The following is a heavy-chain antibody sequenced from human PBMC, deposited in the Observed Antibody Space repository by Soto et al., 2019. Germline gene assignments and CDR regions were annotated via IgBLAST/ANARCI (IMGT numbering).Heavy chain of an antibody. J-gene: IGHJ6*02. CDR2: IYTGGRT. D-gene: IGHD3-10*01. CDR3: ARDRDGDYGLDV. Sequence: EVQLVESGGGLVQPGGSLRLSCAASGITVRTNYMSWVRQAPGKGLEWVSVIYTGGRTYYSDSVKGRFTISRDNSKNTLYLQMNSLRADDTAVYYCARDRDGDYGLDVWGQGTTVTVSS. CDR1: GITVRTNY. V-gene: IGHV3-66*01.